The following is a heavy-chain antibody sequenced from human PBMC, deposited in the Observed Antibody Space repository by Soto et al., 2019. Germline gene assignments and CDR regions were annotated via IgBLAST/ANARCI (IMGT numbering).Heavy chain of an antibody. D-gene: IGHD6-6*01. CDR1: GYTFTSYG. CDR3: ARVFIEDSSSSNDY. CDR2: ISAYNGNT. Sequence: ASVKVSCKASGYTFTSYGISWVRQAPGQGLEWVGRISAYNGNTNYAQKLQGRVTMTTDTSTSTAYMELRSLRSDDTAVYYCARVFIEDSSSSNDYWGQGTLVTVSS. J-gene: IGHJ4*02. V-gene: IGHV1-18*01.